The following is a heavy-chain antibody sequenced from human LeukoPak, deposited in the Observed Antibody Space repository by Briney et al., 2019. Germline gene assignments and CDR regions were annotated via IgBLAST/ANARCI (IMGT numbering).Heavy chain of an antibody. CDR1: GFTFSSYA. J-gene: IGHJ4*02. Sequence: GGSLRLSCAASGFTFSSYAMSWVRQAPGKGLEWVSAISGSGGSTYYADSVKGRFTISRDNSKNTLYLQMNSLRAEDTAVYYCAKRQSRYSNYDFYFDYWGQGTLVTVSS. D-gene: IGHD4-11*01. CDR2: ISGSGGST. CDR3: AKRQSRYSNYDFYFDY. V-gene: IGHV3-23*01.